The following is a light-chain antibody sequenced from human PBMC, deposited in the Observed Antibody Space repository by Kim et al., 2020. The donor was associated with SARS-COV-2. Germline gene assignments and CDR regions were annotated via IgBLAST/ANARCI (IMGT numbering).Light chain of an antibody. Sequence: DIQMTQSPSSLSASVGDRVTITCRASQSISSYLNWYLQKPGKAPKLLIYAASSLQSGVPSRFSGSGSGTDFTLTISSLQPEDFATYYCQQSCSTPFTFGGGTKVDIK. CDR3: QQSCSTPFT. J-gene: IGKJ4*01. CDR2: AAS. V-gene: IGKV1-39*01. CDR1: QSISSY.